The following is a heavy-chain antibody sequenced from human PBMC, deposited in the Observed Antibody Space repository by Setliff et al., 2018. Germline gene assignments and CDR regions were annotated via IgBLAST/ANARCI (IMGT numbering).Heavy chain of an antibody. CDR3: ARYPRRGNGWYPYYVDV. V-gene: IGHV4-39*07. J-gene: IGHJ6*03. Sequence: SETLSLTCSVSGGSMITNDYFWGWIRQPPGTGLEWIGSIYSGDPYYNPSLKSRATVSVDTPTSQFSLRLTSVTAADSAVYFCARYPRRGNGWYPYYVDVWGKGTTVTVSS. CDR2: IYSGDP. CDR1: GGSMITNDYF. D-gene: IGHD6-19*01.